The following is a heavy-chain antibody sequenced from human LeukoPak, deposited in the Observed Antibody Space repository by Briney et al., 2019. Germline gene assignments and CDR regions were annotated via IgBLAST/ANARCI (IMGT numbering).Heavy chain of an antibody. J-gene: IGHJ3*02. CDR1: GYSFPHYW. V-gene: IGHV5-51*01. D-gene: IGHD1-14*01. CDR3: ARATLTPRHRGRPDAFDI. Sequence: GESLQISCSGSGYSFPHYWIGWVRQMPGKGLEWVAIIYPADSDIRYSPSFQGQVTISADTSTNTAYLPWSSLKASDTGLYFCARATLTPRHRGRPDAFDIWGQGAMVSVFS. CDR2: IYPADSDI.